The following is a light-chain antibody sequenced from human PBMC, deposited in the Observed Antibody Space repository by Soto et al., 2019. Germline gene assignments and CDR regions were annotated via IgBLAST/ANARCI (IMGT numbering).Light chain of an antibody. J-gene: IGKJ1*01. CDR1: QTVANSA. CDR3: QQYGSSPRT. Sequence: EIVLTQSPGTLSLSPGERATLSCRASQTVANSALAWYQQKPGQAPRLLIFGASSRATAIPDRFSGSGSGTDFTLSISGLEPEDFAVYYCQQYGSSPRTFGQGTKVDIK. V-gene: IGKV3-20*01. CDR2: GAS.